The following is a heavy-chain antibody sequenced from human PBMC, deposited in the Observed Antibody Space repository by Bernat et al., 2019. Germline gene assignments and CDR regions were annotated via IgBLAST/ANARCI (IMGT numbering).Heavy chain of an antibody. D-gene: IGHD1-7*01. CDR1: GYTLTSYT. CDR2: INPGNGKT. CDR3: ARITRTAFDY. Sequence: QVQLVQSGAEVKKPGASVKVSCKASGYTLTSYTIHWVRQAPGQRLEWMGWINPGNGKTEYSQKFQGRVTITTDTSASTAYMDLSSLRSEDTAVYCCARITRTAFDYWGQGTLVTVSS. V-gene: IGHV1-3*01. J-gene: IGHJ4*02.